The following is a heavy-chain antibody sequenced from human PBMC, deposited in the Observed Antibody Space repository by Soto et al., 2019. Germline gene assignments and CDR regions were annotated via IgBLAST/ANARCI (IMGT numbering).Heavy chain of an antibody. Sequence: SLRLSCAAXGFTFSSYAMSWVRQAPGKGLEWVSAISGSGGTTYYADSVKGRFTFSRDNSKNTLYLQMNSLRAEDTAVYYCAKTANGWFSAFDIWGQGTMVTVSS. D-gene: IGHD6-19*01. V-gene: IGHV3-23*01. J-gene: IGHJ3*02. CDR1: GFTFSSYA. CDR3: AKTANGWFSAFDI. CDR2: ISGSGGTT.